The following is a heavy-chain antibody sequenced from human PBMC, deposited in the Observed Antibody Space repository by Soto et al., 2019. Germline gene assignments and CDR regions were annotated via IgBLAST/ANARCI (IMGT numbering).Heavy chain of an antibody. J-gene: IGHJ4*02. CDR3: ARGGSGYVRFNEF. Sequence: QEQLVQSGAEVKKSGSSVKVSCKDTGGLFSSYAVSWVRQAPGQGLEWMGGIIPVFDTGYYAQKFQGRVTITADESTNTAYMELSSMRSEDTAMYYCARGGSGYVRFNEFCGQGTLVTVSS. D-gene: IGHD3-22*01. V-gene: IGHV1-69*01. CDR1: GGLFSSYA. CDR2: IIPVFDTG.